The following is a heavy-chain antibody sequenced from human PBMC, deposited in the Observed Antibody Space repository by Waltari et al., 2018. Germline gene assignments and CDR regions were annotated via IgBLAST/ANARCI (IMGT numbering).Heavy chain of an antibody. V-gene: IGHV1-69*05. CDR3: ARGNVAAAGETRPYDAFDI. D-gene: IGHD6-13*01. Sequence: QVQLVQSGAEVKKPGSSVKVSCKASGGTFSSYAITWVRQDPGQGLEWMGGIIPIFGTANYAQKFQGRVKITTDESTSTAYMELSSLRSEDTAVYYCARGNVAAAGETRPYDAFDIWGQGTMVTVSS. J-gene: IGHJ3*02. CDR2: IIPIFGTA. CDR1: GGTFSSYA.